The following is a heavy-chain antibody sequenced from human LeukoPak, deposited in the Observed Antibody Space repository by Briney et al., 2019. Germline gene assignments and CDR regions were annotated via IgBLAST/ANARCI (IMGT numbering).Heavy chain of an antibody. CDR3: ARSSWDTAMVLDY. Sequence: PGGSLRLSCAASGFTFDDYAMHWVRQAPGKGLEWVSGISWNSGSIGYADSVKGRFTISRDNAKNSLYLQMNSLRAEDMALYYCARSSWDTAMVLDYWGQGTLVTVSS. J-gene: IGHJ4*02. CDR2: ISWNSGSI. V-gene: IGHV3-9*03. D-gene: IGHD5-18*01. CDR1: GFTFDDYA.